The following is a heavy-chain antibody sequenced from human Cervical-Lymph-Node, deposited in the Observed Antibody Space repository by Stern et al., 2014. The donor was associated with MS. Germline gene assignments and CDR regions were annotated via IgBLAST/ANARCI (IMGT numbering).Heavy chain of an antibody. CDR2: INHRGST. Sequence: QVQLQQWGAGLLKPSETLSLTCAVYGGSFSGYYWSWIRQPPGKGLEWIGEINHRGSTNYNPSLKSRVTISVDTSKNQFPLKLSSVTAADTAVYYCACRRRGPIGYWGQGTLVTVSS. J-gene: IGHJ4*02. CDR3: ACRRRGPIGY. V-gene: IGHV4-34*01. CDR1: GGSFSGYY. D-gene: IGHD3-10*01.